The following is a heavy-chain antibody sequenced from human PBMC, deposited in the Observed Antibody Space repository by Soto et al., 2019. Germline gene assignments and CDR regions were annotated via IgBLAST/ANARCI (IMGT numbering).Heavy chain of an antibody. CDR2: TYYRSKWYN. J-gene: IGHJ5*02. CDR1: GDSVSSNSAA. V-gene: IGHV6-1*01. Sequence: QVQLQQSGPGLVKPSQTLSLTCAISGDSVSSNSAAWNWIRQSPSRGLEWLGRTYYRSKWYNDYALSVKSRITINPDTSKNQFSLQLNSVTPEDTALYYCARGQDSYSSDWFQIGWFDPWGQGTLVTVSS. D-gene: IGHD6-19*01. CDR3: ARGQDSYSSDWFQIGWFDP.